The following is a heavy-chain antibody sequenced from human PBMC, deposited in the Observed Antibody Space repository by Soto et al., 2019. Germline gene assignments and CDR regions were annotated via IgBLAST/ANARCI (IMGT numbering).Heavy chain of an antibody. V-gene: IGHV3-23*01. CDR1: GFTFTNNA. J-gene: IGHJ4*02. CDR2: ISNGVSNT. Sequence: EVQLLESGGGLVQPGGSLRLSCAASGFTFTNNAWVWFRQAPGKGWGWAPGISNGVSNTYNADSVKGRFTISRDNSEGTLYLQMNSLRVEDTAVYYCASRRCSSASCGPGLFDSWGQGTLVTVSS. CDR3: ASRRCSSASCGPGLFDS. D-gene: IGHD2-2*01.